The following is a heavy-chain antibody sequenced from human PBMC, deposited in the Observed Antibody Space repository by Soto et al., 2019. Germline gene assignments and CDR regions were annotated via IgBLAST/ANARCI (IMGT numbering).Heavy chain of an antibody. J-gene: IGHJ4*02. Sequence: PGGSLRLSCAASGFTFSSYGMHWVRQAPGKGLEWVAVISYDGSNKYYADSVKGRFTISRDNSKNTLYLQMNSLRAEDTAVYYCAKDLFNEYSSSSSGLDYWGQGTLVTVSS. D-gene: IGHD6-6*01. CDR1: GFTFSSYG. CDR2: ISYDGSNK. CDR3: AKDLFNEYSSSSSGLDY. V-gene: IGHV3-30*18.